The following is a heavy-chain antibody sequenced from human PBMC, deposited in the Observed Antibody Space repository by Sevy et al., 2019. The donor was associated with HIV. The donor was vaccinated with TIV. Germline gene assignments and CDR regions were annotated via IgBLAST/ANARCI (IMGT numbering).Heavy chain of an antibody. CDR1: GFTFSSYD. D-gene: IGHD3-22*01. V-gene: IGHV3-48*03. CDR2: ISSSGSSI. J-gene: IGHJ5*02. CDR3: VRNGGAYDTGFDP. Sequence: GGSLRLSCTASGFTFSSYDMNWVRQAPGKGLKWVSKISSSGSSIYYADSVKGRFTISRDNAKNSLNLQMNSLRAEDTALYYCVRNGGAYDTGFDPWGQRTLVTVSS.